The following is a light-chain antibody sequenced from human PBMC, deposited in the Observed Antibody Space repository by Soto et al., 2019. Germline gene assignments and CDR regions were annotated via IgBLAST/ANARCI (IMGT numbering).Light chain of an antibody. Sequence: ALTQPPSASGSPGQSVTIPCTGTKNDIGVYDFVSWYQHHPGKAPRLIIYEVVQRPSGVPDRFSGSKSGNTASLTVSGLQAADEADYFCKSYAGSNTYVFGSGTKVTVL. CDR2: EVV. J-gene: IGLJ1*01. V-gene: IGLV2-8*01. CDR3: KSYAGSNTYV. CDR1: KNDIGVYDF.